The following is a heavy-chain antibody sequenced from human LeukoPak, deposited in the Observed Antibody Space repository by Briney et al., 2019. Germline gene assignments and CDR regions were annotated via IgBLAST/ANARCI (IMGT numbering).Heavy chain of an antibody. CDR3: ARDLLGYCSSTSCYTGGVGDDY. V-gene: IGHV3-66*02. CDR1: GFTVSSNY. CDR2: IYSGGST. D-gene: IGHD2-2*02. Sequence: GGSLRLSCAASGFTVSSNYMSWVRQAPGKGLEWVSVIYSGGSTYYADSVKGRFTISRDNSKNTLYLQTNSLRAEDTAVYYCARDLLGYCSSTSCYTGGVGDDYWGQGTLVTVSS. J-gene: IGHJ4*02.